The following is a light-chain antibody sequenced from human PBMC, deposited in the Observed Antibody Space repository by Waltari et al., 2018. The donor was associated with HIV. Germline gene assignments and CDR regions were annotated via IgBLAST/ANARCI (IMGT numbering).Light chain of an antibody. CDR2: QDS. CDR1: KLGDKY. J-gene: IGLJ2*01. CDR3: QAWDSSTAGVV. V-gene: IGLV3-1*01. Sequence: SYELTQPPSVSVSPGQTASITCSGDKLGDKYACWYQQKSGQSPVLVIYQDSKRPSGIPERFSGSNSGNTATLTISGTQAMDEADYYCQAWDSSTAGVVFGGGTKLTVL.